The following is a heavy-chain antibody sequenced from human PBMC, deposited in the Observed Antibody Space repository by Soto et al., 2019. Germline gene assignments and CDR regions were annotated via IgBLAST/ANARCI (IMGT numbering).Heavy chain of an antibody. CDR3: ARDVPPNYYDSTYYYYAMDV. CDR2: IVAFLKGT. J-gene: IGHJ6*02. Sequence: ASVKVSCKASRGTFSIHAISCVRQAPGQGREWMGGIVAFLKGTKYAQKLQGRVTITPDDYTSTAYMDLSSLRSEDTAVYYCARDVPPNYYDSTYYYYAMDVWGQGTTVTVSS. V-gene: IGHV1-69*10. D-gene: IGHD3-16*01. CDR1: RGTFSIHA.